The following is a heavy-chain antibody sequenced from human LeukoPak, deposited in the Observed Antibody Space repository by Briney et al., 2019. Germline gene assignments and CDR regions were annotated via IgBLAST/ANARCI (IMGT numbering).Heavy chain of an antibody. V-gene: IGHV4-34*01. CDR3: ARGHSSSARPPISRWFDP. Sequence: SETLSLTCAVYGGSFSGYYWSWIRQPPGKGLEWIGEINHSGSTNYNPSLKSRVTISVDTSKNQFSLKLSSVTAADTAVYYCARGHSSSARPPISRWFDPWGQGTLVTVSS. CDR2: INHSGST. D-gene: IGHD6-6*01. CDR1: GGSFSGYY. J-gene: IGHJ5*02.